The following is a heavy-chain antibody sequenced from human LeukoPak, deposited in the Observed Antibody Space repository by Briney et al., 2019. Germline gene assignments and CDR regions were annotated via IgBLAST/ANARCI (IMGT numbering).Heavy chain of an antibody. Sequence: GGSLRLSCAASGFTFSSYGMHWVRQAPGKGLEWVAFIRYDGSNKYYADSVKGRFTISRDNSKNTLYLQMNSLRAEDTAVYYCAKDDRKYSSSSGLLDYWGQGTLVTVSS. CDR1: GFTFSSYG. CDR3: AKDDRKYSSSSGLLDY. J-gene: IGHJ4*02. D-gene: IGHD6-6*01. V-gene: IGHV3-30*02. CDR2: IRYDGSNK.